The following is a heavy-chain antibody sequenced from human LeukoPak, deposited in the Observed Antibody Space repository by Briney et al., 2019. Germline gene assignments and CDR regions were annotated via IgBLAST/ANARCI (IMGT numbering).Heavy chain of an antibody. CDR3: ARDAEYYYDSSGSNPRFDY. J-gene: IGHJ4*02. Sequence: ASVKVSCKASGYTFTSYGISWVRQAPGQGLEWMGWISAYNGNTNYAQKLQGRVTMTTDTSTSTAYMEPRSLRSDDTAVYYCARDAEYYYDSSGSNPRFDYWGQGTLVTVSS. CDR1: GYTFTSYG. V-gene: IGHV1-18*01. CDR2: ISAYNGNT. D-gene: IGHD3-22*01.